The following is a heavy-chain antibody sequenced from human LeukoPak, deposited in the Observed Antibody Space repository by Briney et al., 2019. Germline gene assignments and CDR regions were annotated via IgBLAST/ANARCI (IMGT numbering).Heavy chain of an antibody. CDR1: GGSFSGYY. J-gene: IGHJ6*02. CDR3: ATVPPFGIAVYYGMDV. D-gene: IGHD6-13*01. Sequence: SETLSLTCAVYGGSFSGYYWSWIRQPPGKGLEWIGSIYYSGSTYYNPSLKSRVTISVDTSKNQFSLKLSSVTAADTAVYYCATVPPFGIAVYYGMDVWGQGTTVTVSS. CDR2: IYYSGST. V-gene: IGHV4-34*01.